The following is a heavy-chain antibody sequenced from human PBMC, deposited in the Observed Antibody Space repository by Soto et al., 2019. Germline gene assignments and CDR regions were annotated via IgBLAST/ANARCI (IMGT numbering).Heavy chain of an antibody. V-gene: IGHV1-3*04. CDR3: ARSKTIVMPGFDH. Sequence: ASVKGSCKTSGYVFTSFAIHWMRQAPGQGPEWMGWINTGNGDSKYSEKFQDRVTITRDTSATTAYMELSSLRSEDTAVYYCARSKTIVMPGFDHWGQGTLVTVSS. CDR1: GYVFTSFA. J-gene: IGHJ4*02. D-gene: IGHD2-21*01. CDR2: INTGNGDS.